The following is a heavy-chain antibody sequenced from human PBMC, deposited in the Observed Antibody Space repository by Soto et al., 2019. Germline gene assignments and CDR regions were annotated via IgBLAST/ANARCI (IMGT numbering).Heavy chain of an antibody. D-gene: IGHD6-25*01. J-gene: IGHJ6*02. CDR1: GYTFTSYA. V-gene: IGHV1-3*01. CDR2: INAGNGNT. CDR3: ARERHYKTVAATFYGMDV. Sequence: GASVKVSCKASGYTFTSYAMNWVRQAPGQRLEWMGWINAGNGNTKYSQKFQGRVTITRDTSASTAYMELSSLRSEDTAVYYFARERHYKTVAATFYGMDVWGQGPTVTVSS.